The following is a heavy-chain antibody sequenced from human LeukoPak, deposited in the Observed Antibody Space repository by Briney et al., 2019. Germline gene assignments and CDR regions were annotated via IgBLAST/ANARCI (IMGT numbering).Heavy chain of an antibody. CDR3: AKDMSYSSGWYDFDY. V-gene: IGHV3-9*01. D-gene: IGHD6-19*01. J-gene: IGHJ4*02. CDR1: GFTFDDYA. Sequence: GRSLRLSCAASGFTFDDYAMHWVRQAPGKGLEWVSGISWNSGSIGYADSVKGRFTISRDNAKNSLYLQMNSLRAEDTAVYYCAKDMSYSSGWYDFDYWGQGTLVTVSS. CDR2: ISWNSGSI.